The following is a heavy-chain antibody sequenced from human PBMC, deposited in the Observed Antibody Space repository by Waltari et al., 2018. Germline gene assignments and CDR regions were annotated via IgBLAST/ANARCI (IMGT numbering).Heavy chain of an antibody. J-gene: IGHJ6*03. V-gene: IGHV4-34*01. Sequence: QVQLQQWGAGLLQPSETLSLTCAVDGGSFRGSSWSWTRQPPGKGLEWIGEINHSGSTNYNPPLKSRVTISVDTSKNQFSLKLSSVTAADTAVYYCATPSSSWYYMDVWGKGTTVTVSS. D-gene: IGHD6-13*01. CDR3: ATPSSSWYYMDV. CDR2: INHSGST. CDR1: GGSFRGSS.